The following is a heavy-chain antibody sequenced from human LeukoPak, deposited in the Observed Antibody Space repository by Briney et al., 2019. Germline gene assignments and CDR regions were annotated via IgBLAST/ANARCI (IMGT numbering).Heavy chain of an antibody. CDR2: IYPGDSDT. D-gene: IGHD2-15*01. CDR1: GYNFNTSW. V-gene: IGHV5-51*01. J-gene: IGHJ4*02. CDR3: ARHEEYCSGGSCYSVLPDY. Sequence: GESLKISCKASGYNFNTSWIGWVRQMPGKGLEWMAIIYPGDSDTRYSPSFQGQVTISADKSISTAYLQWSSLKASDTAMYYCARHEEYCSGGSCYSVLPDYWGQGTLVTVSS.